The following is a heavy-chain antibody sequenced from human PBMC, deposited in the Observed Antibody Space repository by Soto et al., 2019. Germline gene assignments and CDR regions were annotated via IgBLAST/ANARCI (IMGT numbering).Heavy chain of an antibody. CDR3: SRGMGRDFDL. Sequence: QVQLQESGPGLVKPSETLSLTCTVSGDFISNFYWSWIRQPAGKGLQSLGRISASGRSNYNPNLPSRVAMSLDTSKNQFSLRLTSLSAADTAVYFCSRGMGRDFDLWGRGTLVTVFS. CDR1: GDFISNFY. D-gene: IGHD2-8*01. CDR2: ISASGRS. J-gene: IGHJ2*01. V-gene: IGHV4-4*07.